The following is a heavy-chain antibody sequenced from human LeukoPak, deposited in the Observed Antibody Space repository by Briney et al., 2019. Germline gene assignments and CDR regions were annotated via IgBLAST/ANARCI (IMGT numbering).Heavy chain of an antibody. J-gene: IGHJ4*02. CDR1: GFTFNSYI. D-gene: IGHD2-15*01. Sequence: PGGSLRLSCAASGFTFNSYIMHWVRQAPGKGLEWVAVISCDGSKKYYADSLKGRFTISRDNSRNTLYLQMSSLRTEDTALYYCASGGFASDYWGQGTLVTVSS. CDR2: ISCDGSKK. V-gene: IGHV3-30*04. CDR3: ASGGFASDY.